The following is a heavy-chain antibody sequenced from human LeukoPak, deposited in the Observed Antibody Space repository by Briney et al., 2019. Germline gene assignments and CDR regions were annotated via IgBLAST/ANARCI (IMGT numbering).Heavy chain of an antibody. CDR2: MNPNSGNT. Sequence: ASGKVSCKASGYTFTSYDINWVRQATGQGLEWMGWMNPNSGNTGYAQKFQGRVTMTRNTTISTAYMELSSLRSEDTAVYYCARSGDPVNYYYYGMDVWGQGTTVTVSS. J-gene: IGHJ6*02. CDR1: GYTFTSYD. V-gene: IGHV1-8*01. CDR3: ARSGDPVNYYYYGMDV. D-gene: IGHD1-26*01.